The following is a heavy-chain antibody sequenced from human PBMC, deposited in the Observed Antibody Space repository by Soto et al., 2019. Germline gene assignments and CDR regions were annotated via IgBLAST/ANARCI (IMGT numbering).Heavy chain of an antibody. CDR3: ARELSGYSSSWYGNFFDY. D-gene: IGHD6-13*01. CDR1: GYSFTSYW. Sequence: GESRKISCKGSGYSFTSYWIGWVRQMPGKGLEWMGIIYPGDSDTRYSPSFQGQVTISADKSISTAYLQWSSLKASDTAMYYCARELSGYSSSWYGNFFDYWGQGTLVTVSS. V-gene: IGHV5-51*01. J-gene: IGHJ4*02. CDR2: IYPGDSDT.